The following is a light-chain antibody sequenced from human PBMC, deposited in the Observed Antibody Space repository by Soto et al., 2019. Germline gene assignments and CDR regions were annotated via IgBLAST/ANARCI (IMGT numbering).Light chain of an antibody. V-gene: IGKV3-15*01. CDR3: QQYHYFPA. Sequence: EIVMTQSPATLSVSPGERATLSCRASQSVSSNLAWYQQKPGQAPRLLIYGASTRATCIPARFSGSGSGTEFTLTISSLQSEDFAVYYCQQYHYFPAFGPGTPVDIK. J-gene: IGKJ3*01. CDR1: QSVSSN. CDR2: GAS.